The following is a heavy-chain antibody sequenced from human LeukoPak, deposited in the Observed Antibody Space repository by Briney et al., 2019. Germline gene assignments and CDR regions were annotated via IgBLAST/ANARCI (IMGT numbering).Heavy chain of an antibody. Sequence: PSETLSLTCTVSGGSISSSSYYWGWIRQPPGKGLEWIGYIYHSGSTYYNPSLKSRVTISVDRSKNQFSLKLSSVTAADTAVYYCARDTASGYSYGYYYYYGMDVWGQGTTVTVSS. D-gene: IGHD5-18*01. CDR2: IYHSGST. V-gene: IGHV4-30-2*01. J-gene: IGHJ6*02. CDR1: GGSISSSSYY. CDR3: ARDTASGYSYGYYYYYGMDV.